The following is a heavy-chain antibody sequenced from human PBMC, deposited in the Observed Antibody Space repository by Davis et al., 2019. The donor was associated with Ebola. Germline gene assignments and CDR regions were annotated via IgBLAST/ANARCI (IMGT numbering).Heavy chain of an antibody. CDR2: INSGSTTI. D-gene: IGHD4-17*01. V-gene: IGHV3-48*02. CDR1: GFTFINYA. J-gene: IGHJ4*02. CDR3: ARDFTVTTLPDY. Sequence: GESLKISCTASGFTFINYAMAWVRQAPGKGLEWVSNINSGSTTIYYVDSVRGRFTSSRDNAKNSLYLQMNNLRDEDTAVYYCARDFTVTTLPDYWGQGTLVTVSS.